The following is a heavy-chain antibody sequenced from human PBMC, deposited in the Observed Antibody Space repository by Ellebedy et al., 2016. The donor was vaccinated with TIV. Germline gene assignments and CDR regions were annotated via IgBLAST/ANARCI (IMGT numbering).Heavy chain of an antibody. J-gene: IGHJ6*02. CDR2: ISAYNGNT. V-gene: IGHV1-18*04. CDR1: GYTFTSYG. CDR3: ARDRGVGATRFYYYYGMDV. D-gene: IGHD1-26*01. Sequence: AASVKVSCKASGYTFTSYGISWVRQAPGQGLEWMGWISAYNGNTNYAQKFQGRVTITADESTSTAYMELSSLRSEDTAVYYCARDRGVGATRFYYYYGMDVWGQGTTVTVSS.